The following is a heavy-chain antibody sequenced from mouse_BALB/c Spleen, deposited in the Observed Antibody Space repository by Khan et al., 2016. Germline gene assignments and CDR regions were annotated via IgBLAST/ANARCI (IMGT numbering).Heavy chain of an antibody. CDR2: ISYSGST. J-gene: IGHJ2*01. Sequence: EVQLQESGPSLVKPSQTLSLTCSVTGGSITSGYWNWTRKFPGNKLEYMGYISYSGSTYYNPSLKSRISITRDTSKNQYNLQLNSVTTEDTATYYSASMVTTYYFDYWGQGTTLTVSS. D-gene: IGHD2-1*01. V-gene: IGHV3-8*02. CDR1: GGSITSGY. CDR3: ASMVTTYYFDY.